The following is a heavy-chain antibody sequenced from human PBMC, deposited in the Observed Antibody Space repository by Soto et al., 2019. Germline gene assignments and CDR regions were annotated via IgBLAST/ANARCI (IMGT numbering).Heavy chain of an antibody. V-gene: IGHV1-18*01. Sequence: SVKVSCKASGYTFTSYGMSWVRQAPGQGLEWMGWISAYNGNTNYAQKLQGRVTMTTDTSTSTAYLELRSLRSDDTAVYYCARGRIAVAGTGVDYWGQGTLVTVSS. CDR1: GYTFTSYG. J-gene: IGHJ4*02. D-gene: IGHD6-19*01. CDR2: ISAYNGNT. CDR3: ARGRIAVAGTGVDY.